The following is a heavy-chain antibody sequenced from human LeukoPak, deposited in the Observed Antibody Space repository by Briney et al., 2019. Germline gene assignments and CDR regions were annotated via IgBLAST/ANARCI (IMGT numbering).Heavy chain of an antibody. D-gene: IGHD3-9*01. CDR2: IYYSGTA. J-gene: IGHJ4*02. V-gene: IGHV4-39*01. CDR3: ASDILTGYLDY. CDR1: GGSISSGSYY. Sequence: SETLSLTCTVSGGSISSGSYYWGWIRQPPGKGLEWFGTIYYSGTAYYNPSLKSRVTISVDTSKNQFSLKLSSVTAADTAVYYCASDILTGYLDYWGQGTLVTVSS.